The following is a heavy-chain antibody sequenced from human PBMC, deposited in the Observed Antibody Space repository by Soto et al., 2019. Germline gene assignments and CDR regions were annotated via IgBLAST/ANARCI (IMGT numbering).Heavy chain of an antibody. CDR2: IYWDDDK. D-gene: IGHD3-10*01. CDR1: GFSLSTSGVG. CDR3: AHRHITMVRGAQSTNWFDP. V-gene: IGHV2-5*02. J-gene: IGHJ5*02. Sequence: QITLKESGPTLVKPTQTLTLTCTFSGFSLSTSGVGVGWIRQPPGKALEWLALIYWDDDKRYSPSLKSRLTITKDTSKTQVVLTMTNMDPVDTATYYCAHRHITMVRGAQSTNWFDPWGQGTLVTVSS.